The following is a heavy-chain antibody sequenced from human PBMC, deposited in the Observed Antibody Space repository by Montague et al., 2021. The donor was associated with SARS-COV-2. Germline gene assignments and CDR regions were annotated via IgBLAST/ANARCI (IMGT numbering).Heavy chain of an antibody. D-gene: IGHD3-9*01. CDR2: IDWDDDK. J-gene: IGHJ6*02. CDR1: GFSLSTSGMC. V-gene: IGHV2-70*01. Sequence: PALVKPTQTLTLTCTFSGFSLSTSGMCVSWIRQPPGKALEWLALIDWDDDKYYSTSLKTRLTISKDTSKNQAVLTMTNMDPVDTATYYCARMVTIFSLGGYYYYYGMDVWGQGTTVTVSS. CDR3: ARMVTIFSLGGYYYYYGMDV.